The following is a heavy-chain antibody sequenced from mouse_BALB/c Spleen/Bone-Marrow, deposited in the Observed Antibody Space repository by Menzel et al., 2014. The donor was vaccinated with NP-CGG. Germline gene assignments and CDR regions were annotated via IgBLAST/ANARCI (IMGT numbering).Heavy chain of an antibody. Sequence: VKLMESGPQLVRPGASVKIPCKASGYSFTSYWMHWVKQRPGQGLEWIGMIDPSDSETRLNQKFKDKATLTVDKSSSTAYMQLSSPTSEDSAVYYCASPSDGNPFAYWGQGTLVTVSA. CDR2: IDPSDSET. CDR3: ASPSDGNPFAY. V-gene: IGHV1S126*01. D-gene: IGHD2-1*01. J-gene: IGHJ3*01. CDR1: GYSFTSYW.